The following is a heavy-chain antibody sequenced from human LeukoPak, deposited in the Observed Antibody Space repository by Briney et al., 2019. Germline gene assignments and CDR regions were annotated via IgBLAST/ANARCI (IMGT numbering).Heavy chain of an antibody. Sequence: SETLSLTCTVAGGSISGHYWTWIRQPPGKGLEWIGQIHYSGRPDYNPPLKSRVTISVDTSKNQLSMKVTSVTGADTAVYYCARFGVAYDMDVWGQGTTVTVSS. CDR3: ARFGVAYDMDV. D-gene: IGHD3-16*01. V-gene: IGHV4-59*11. CDR1: GGSISGHY. J-gene: IGHJ6*02. CDR2: IHYSGRP.